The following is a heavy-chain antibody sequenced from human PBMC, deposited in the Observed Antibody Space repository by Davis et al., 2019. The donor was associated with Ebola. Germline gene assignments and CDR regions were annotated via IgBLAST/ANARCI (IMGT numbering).Heavy chain of an antibody. V-gene: IGHV1-18*01. J-gene: IGHJ6*02. CDR1: GYTFTSYG. D-gene: IGHD2-15*01. Sequence: AASVKVSCKASGYTFTSYGISWVRQAPGQGLEWMGWINPHNGNTNYAQNVQGRVTMTTDTSTSTAYMEVGSLRSDDTAVYYCARDGYCITSHCYGYGLDVWGQGTTVTVSS. CDR3: ARDGYCITSHCYGYGLDV. CDR2: INPHNGNT.